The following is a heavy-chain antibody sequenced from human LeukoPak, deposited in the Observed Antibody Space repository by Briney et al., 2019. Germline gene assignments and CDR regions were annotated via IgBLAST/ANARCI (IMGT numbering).Heavy chain of an antibody. J-gene: IGHJ4*02. CDR1: GFTFTTYW. D-gene: IGHD3-3*01. Sequence: GGSLRLSCAASGFTFTTYWMHWVRQAPGKGLVWVSHINSDGSITSYADSVKGRFTISRDNAKNTLYLQMNSLRAEDTAVYYCAKVGSGYYAYYFDYWGQGTLVTVSS. CDR2: INSDGSIT. CDR3: AKVGSGYYAYYFDY. V-gene: IGHV3-74*01.